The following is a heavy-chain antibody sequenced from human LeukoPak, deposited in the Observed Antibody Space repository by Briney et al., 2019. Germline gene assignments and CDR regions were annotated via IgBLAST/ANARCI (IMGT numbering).Heavy chain of an antibody. V-gene: IGHV3-74*01. CDR2: INTDGSST. Sequence: GGSLRLSCAASGFTFSSCSMHWVRQVPGKGLVWVSRINTDGSSTTYADSVEGRFTISRDNAKNTLYLQMNSLSAEDTAVYHCARDRYDSAELDYWGQGTLVTVSS. CDR1: GFTFSSCS. CDR3: ARDRYDSAELDY. D-gene: IGHD3-10*01. J-gene: IGHJ4*02.